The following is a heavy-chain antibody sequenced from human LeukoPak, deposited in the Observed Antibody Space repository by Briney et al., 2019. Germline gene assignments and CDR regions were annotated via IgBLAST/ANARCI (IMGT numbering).Heavy chain of an antibody. CDR1: GYTFTSYY. D-gene: IGHD5-12*01. CDR3: ARDIVAPRAGFDP. V-gene: IGHV1-46*01. J-gene: IGHJ5*02. CDR2: INPSGGST. Sequence: GASVKVSCKASGYTFTSYYMHWVRQAPGQGLEWMGIINPSGGSTSYAQKFQGRVTMTRDTSMSTVYMELSSLRSEDTAVYYCARDIVAPRAGFDPWGQGTLVTVSS.